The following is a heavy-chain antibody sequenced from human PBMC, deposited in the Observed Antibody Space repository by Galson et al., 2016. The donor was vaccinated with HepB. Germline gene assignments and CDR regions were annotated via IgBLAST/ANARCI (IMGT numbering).Heavy chain of an antibody. CDR2: IFYSGGT. CDR1: GGSISSYY. CDR3: ARAVAGGVHGEALFYYGMDV. D-gene: IGHD3-10*01. V-gene: IGHV4-59*01. J-gene: IGHJ6*02. Sequence: SETLSLTCTVSGGSISSYYWSWIRQSPGKGLEWIGYIFYSGGTKCNPSVESLVFMSIDTSKNKFSLNLTFVTTADTAVYYCARAVAGGVHGEALFYYGMDVWGQGTTVTVSS.